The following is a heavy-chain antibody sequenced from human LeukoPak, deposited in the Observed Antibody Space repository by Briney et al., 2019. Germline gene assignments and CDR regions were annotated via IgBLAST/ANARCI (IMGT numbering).Heavy chain of an antibody. Sequence: GGSLRLSCAASGFTFTTYWMNWVRQAPGKGLEWVANIKQGGGEKHYVDSVKGRFTISRDNAKNSLDLQMDSLRAEDTAVYYCARAPTVDTASIWYFDLWGRGTLVSVSS. CDR2: IKQGGGEK. CDR1: GFTFTTYW. D-gene: IGHD5-18*01. V-gene: IGHV3-7*04. CDR3: ARAPTVDTASIWYFDL. J-gene: IGHJ2*01.